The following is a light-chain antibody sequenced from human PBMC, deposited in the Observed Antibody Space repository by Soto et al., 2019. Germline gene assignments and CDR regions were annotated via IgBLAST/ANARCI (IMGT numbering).Light chain of an antibody. CDR1: QSVSSY. J-gene: IGKJ3*01. Sequence: EIVLTQSPGTLSLSPGERATLSCRASQSVSSYLSWYQQKPGQAPRLLIYGASSRATGIPDRFSGSGSGTDFTLPISRLEPEDFAMYYCQHHGGSPLFTFGPGTKVDIK. CDR2: GAS. CDR3: QHHGGSPLFT. V-gene: IGKV3-20*01.